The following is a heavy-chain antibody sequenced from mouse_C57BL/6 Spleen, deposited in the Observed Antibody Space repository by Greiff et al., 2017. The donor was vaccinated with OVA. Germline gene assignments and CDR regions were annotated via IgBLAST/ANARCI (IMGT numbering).Heavy chain of an antibody. J-gene: IGHJ3*01. V-gene: IGHV2-2*01. CDR3: ARNYYGSGFAY. CDR1: GFSLTSYG. Sequence: VMLVESGPGLVQPSQSLSITCTVSGFSLTSYGVHWVRQSPGKGLEWLGVIWSGGSTDYNAAFISRLSISKDNSKSQVFFKMNSLQADDTAIYYCARNYYGSGFAYWGQGTLVTVSA. CDR2: IWSGGST. D-gene: IGHD1-1*01.